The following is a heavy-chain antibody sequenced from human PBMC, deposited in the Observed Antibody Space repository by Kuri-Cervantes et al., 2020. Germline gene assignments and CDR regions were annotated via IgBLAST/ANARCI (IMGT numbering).Heavy chain of an antibody. D-gene: IGHD6-13*01. J-gene: IGHJ6*03. V-gene: IGHV3-7*01. Sequence: GESLKISCAASGFTFSSYWMSWVRQAPGKGLEWVANIKQDGSEKYYVDSVKGRFTISRDNAKNSLYLQMNSLRAEDTAVYYCARDGRAAAVGYYYYMDVWGKGTTVTVSS. CDR1: GFTFSSYW. CDR2: IKQDGSEK. CDR3: ARDGRAAAVGYYYYMDV.